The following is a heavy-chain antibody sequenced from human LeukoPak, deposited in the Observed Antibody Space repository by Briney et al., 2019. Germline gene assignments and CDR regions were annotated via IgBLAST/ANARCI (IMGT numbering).Heavy chain of an antibody. CDR1: GYTFTSYG. V-gene: IGHV1-69*05. CDR3: AQVQWLVQSRWFDP. CDR2: IIPIFGTA. D-gene: IGHD6-19*01. Sequence: ASVKVSCKASGYTFTSYGISWVRQAPGQGLEWMGGIIPIFGTANYAQKFQGRVTITTDESTSTAYMELSSLRSEDTAVYYCAQVQWLVQSRWFDPWGQGTLVTVSS. J-gene: IGHJ5*02.